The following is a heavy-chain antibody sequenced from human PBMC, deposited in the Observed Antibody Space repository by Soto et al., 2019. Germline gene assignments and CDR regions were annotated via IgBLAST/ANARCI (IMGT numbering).Heavy chain of an antibody. V-gene: IGHV4-61*01. J-gene: IGHJ4*02. CDR1: GGSVSSGRYY. D-gene: IGHD5-18*01. CDR3: ARERAGIQLSFDY. Sequence: SETLSLTCTVSGGSVSSGRYYWSWIRQPPGKGLEYIGYVSDSGSTNYNPSLKGRVTISVDTSKNQLSLRLSSVTAADTAVYYCARERAGIQLSFDYWGQGSLVTVS. CDR2: VSDSGST.